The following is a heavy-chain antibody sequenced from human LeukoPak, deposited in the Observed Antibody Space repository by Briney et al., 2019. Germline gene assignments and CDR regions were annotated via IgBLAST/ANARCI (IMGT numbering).Heavy chain of an antibody. CDR3: ARGSWTLTGDHVPFFDY. Sequence: ASVKVSCKASGYTFSTYAMHWVRQAPGQRLEWMGWINGGNGKTKYSKEFQGRVTITRDTSASIAYMELSSLRSEDMAVYYCARGSWTLTGDHVPFFDYWGQGTLVTVSS. J-gene: IGHJ4*02. CDR1: GYTFSTYA. CDR2: INGGNGKT. D-gene: IGHD7-27*01. V-gene: IGHV1-3*03.